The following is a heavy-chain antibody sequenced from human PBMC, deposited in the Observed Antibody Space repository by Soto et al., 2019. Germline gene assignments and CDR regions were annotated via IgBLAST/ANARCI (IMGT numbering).Heavy chain of an antibody. V-gene: IGHV1-3*01. D-gene: IGHD5-18*01. CDR1: GYTFISYA. Sequence: GASVKVSCKASGYTFISYAMNWVRQAPGQRLEWMGWINAGNGNTKYSQKFQGRVTITRDTSASTGYMELSSLRSEDTAVYYCARDPGYSYGYNWGQGTLVTVSS. J-gene: IGHJ4*02. CDR2: INAGNGNT. CDR3: ARDPGYSYGYN.